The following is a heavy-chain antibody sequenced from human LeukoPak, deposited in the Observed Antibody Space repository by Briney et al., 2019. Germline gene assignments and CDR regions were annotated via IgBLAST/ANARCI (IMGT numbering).Heavy chain of an antibody. V-gene: IGHV3-66*01. Sequence: GGSLRLSCAASGFTVSSNYMSWVRQAPGKGLEWVSVIYSGGSTYYADSVKGRFTISRGNSKNTLYLQMNSLRAEDTAVYYCARDEYYYGMDVWGQGTTVTVSS. CDR2: IYSGGST. J-gene: IGHJ6*02. CDR1: GFTVSSNY. CDR3: ARDEYYYGMDV.